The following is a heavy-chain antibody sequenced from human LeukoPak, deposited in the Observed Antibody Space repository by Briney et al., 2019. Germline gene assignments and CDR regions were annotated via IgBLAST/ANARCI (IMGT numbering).Heavy chain of an antibody. J-gene: IGHJ4*02. D-gene: IGHD4-17*01. CDR3: ARDLTYGDFDY. CDR2: ISSSTSTK. Sequence: GGSLRLSCAASGFTFSTYSMNWVRQAPGKGLEWVSHISSSTSTKFYADSVKGRFTISRDTAKNSLYLQMSSPRDEDTAVYYCARDLTYGDFDYWGQGTLVTVSS. CDR1: GFTFSTYS. V-gene: IGHV3-48*02.